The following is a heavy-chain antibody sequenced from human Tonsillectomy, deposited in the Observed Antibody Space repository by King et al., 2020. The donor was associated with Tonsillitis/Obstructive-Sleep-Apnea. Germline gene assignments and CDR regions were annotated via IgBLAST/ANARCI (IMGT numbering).Heavy chain of an antibody. CDR2: ISSSSSYI. D-gene: IGHD3-9*01. CDR3: ARGYYDILTGYYLIDY. CDR1: GFTFSSYN. J-gene: IGHJ4*02. V-gene: IGHV3-21*01. Sequence: VQLVESGGGLVKPGGSLRLSCAASGFTFSSYNMNWVRQAPGKGLEWVSSISSSSSYIYYADSVKGRLTISRDNAKNSLYLQMNSLRAEDTAVYYCARGYYDILTGYYLIDYWGQGTLVTVSS.